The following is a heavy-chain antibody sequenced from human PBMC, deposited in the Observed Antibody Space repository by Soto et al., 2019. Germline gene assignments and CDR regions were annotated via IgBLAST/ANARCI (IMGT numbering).Heavy chain of an antibody. CDR2: IIPIFGTA. CDR1: GGTFSSYA. V-gene: IGHV1-69*01. D-gene: IGHD6-13*01. Sequence: QVQLVQSGAEVKKPGSSVKVSCKASGGTFSSYAISWVRQAPGQGLEWMGGIIPIFGTANYAQKFQGRVTITADESTSTAYMELSRLRSEDTAVYYCARDAGSVAAAGERNWFDPWGQGPLVTVSS. CDR3: ARDAGSVAAAGERNWFDP. J-gene: IGHJ5*02.